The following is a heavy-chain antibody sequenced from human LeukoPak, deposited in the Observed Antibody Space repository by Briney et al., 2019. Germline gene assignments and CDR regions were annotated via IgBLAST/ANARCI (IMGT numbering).Heavy chain of an antibody. V-gene: IGHV4-38-2*02. CDR1: GYSISSGYY. CDR3: ARAGRYHYYMDV. Sequence: SETLSPTCTVSGYSISSGYYWGWIRQPPGKGLEWIGSIYHSGSTYYNPSLKSRVTISVDTSKNQFSLKLSSVTAADTAVYYCARAGRYHYYMDVWGKGTTVTVSS. J-gene: IGHJ6*03. CDR2: IYHSGST.